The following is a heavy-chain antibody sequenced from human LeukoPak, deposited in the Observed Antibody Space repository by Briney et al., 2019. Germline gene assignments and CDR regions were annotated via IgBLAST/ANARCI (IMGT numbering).Heavy chain of an antibody. CDR3: ARDGAKYSGYDSVLDY. D-gene: IGHD5-12*01. CDR2: ISYDGSNK. J-gene: IGHJ4*02. CDR1: GFTFSSYT. Sequence: PGGSLRLSCAASGFTFSSYTMHWVRQAPGKGLEWVAVISYDGSNKYYADSVKGRFTISRDNSKNTLYLQMNSLRAEDTAVYYCARDGAKYSGYDSVLDYWGQGTLVTVSS. V-gene: IGHV3-30-3*01.